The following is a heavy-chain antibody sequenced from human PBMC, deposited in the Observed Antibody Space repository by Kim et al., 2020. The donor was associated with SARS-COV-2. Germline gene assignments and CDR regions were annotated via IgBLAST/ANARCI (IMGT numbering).Heavy chain of an antibody. CDR2: IYYSGST. CDR1: GGSISSGGYY. J-gene: IGHJ3*02. Sequence: SETLSLTCTVSGGSISSGGYYWSWIRQHPGKGLEWIGYIYYSGSTYYNPSLKSRVTISVDTSKNQLSLKLSSVTAADTAVYYCARDQGHILTGILGAFDIWGQGTMVTVSS. V-gene: IGHV4-31*03. D-gene: IGHD3-9*01. CDR3: ARDQGHILTGILGAFDI.